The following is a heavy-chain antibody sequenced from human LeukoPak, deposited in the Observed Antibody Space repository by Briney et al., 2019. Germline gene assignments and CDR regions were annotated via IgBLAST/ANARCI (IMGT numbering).Heavy chain of an antibody. CDR1: GFTFSSYN. J-gene: IGHJ4*02. CDR3: AREYVAMAYRHFDY. V-gene: IGHV3-74*01. CDR2: INRDGSST. D-gene: IGHD5-18*01. Sequence: GGSLRLSCAASGFTFSSYNMNWVRQAPGKGLVWVSRINRDGSSTSYADSVKGRFTISRDNAKNTLYLQMNSLRAEDTAVYYCAREYVAMAYRHFDYWGQGTLVTVSS.